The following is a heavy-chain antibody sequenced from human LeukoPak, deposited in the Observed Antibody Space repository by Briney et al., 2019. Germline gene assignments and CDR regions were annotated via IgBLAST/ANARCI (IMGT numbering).Heavy chain of an antibody. J-gene: IGHJ4*02. D-gene: IGHD6-13*01. CDR2: ISGSGDST. CDR1: GFTFSSYA. V-gene: IGHV3-23*01. CDR3: AKTRPLDSSSWSHGDY. Sequence: GGSLRLSCAASGFTFSSYAMSWVRQAPGKGLEWVSAISGSGDSTYYGDSVKGRFTISRDNSKNTLYLQMNSQRAEDTAVYYCAKTRPLDSSSWSHGDYWGQGTLVTVSS.